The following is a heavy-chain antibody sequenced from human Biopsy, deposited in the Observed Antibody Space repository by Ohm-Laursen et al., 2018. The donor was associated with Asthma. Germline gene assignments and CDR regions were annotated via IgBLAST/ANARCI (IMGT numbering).Heavy chain of an antibody. V-gene: IGHV1-18*01. D-gene: IGHD3-10*01. CDR2: ISVYNGNT. J-gene: IGHJ6*02. CDR3: ARAVDYSHYYGIDV. CDR1: GYTFNSAG. Sequence: SVKVSCKASGYTFNSAGITWVRQAPGQGLEWMGWISVYNGNTKVAQKLQDRVTMITDTSASTAYMELRSLRSDDTAVYFCARAVDYSHYYGIDVWGQGTAVTVS.